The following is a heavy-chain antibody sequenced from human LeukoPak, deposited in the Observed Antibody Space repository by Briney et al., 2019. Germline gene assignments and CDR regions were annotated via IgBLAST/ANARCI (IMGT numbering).Heavy chain of an antibody. CDR3: ARDGGYGGNSPRDAFDI. CDR2: IYYSGST. Sequence: SETLSLTCTVSGGPISSSSSYWGWIRQPPGKGLEWIGSIYYSGSTNYNPSLKSRVTISVDTSKNQFSLKLSSVTAADTAVYYCARDGGYGGNSPRDAFDIWGQGTMVSVSS. CDR1: GGPISSSSSY. V-gene: IGHV4-39*07. D-gene: IGHD4-23*01. J-gene: IGHJ3*02.